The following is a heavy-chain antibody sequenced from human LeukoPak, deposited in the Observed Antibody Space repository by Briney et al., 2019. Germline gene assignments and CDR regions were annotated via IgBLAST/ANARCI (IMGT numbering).Heavy chain of an antibody. Sequence: ASVKVSCKASGYTFTSYYMHWVRQAPGQGLEWMGIINPSGGSTSYAQKFQGRVTMTRDTSTSTVYMELSSLRSEDTAVYYCARVRPGDKYYYDSSGYSYYFDYWGQGTLVTVSS. CDR2: INPSGGST. D-gene: IGHD3-22*01. CDR1: GYTFTSYY. CDR3: ARVRPGDKYYYDSSGYSYYFDY. V-gene: IGHV1-46*01. J-gene: IGHJ4*02.